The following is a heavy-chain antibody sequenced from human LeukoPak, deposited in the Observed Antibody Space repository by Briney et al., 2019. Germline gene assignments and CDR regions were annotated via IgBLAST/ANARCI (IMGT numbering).Heavy chain of an antibody. J-gene: IGHJ3*02. D-gene: IGHD2-2*01. Sequence: SETLSLTCTVSGGSISSSSYYWSWLRQPPGKGLEWIGYIFYNEGTSYNPSLKSRVTISVDTSNNQLSLKVNSVTAADTAMYYCVKSNSRYQPWTLDIWGRGTMVTVSS. CDR1: GGSISSSSYY. CDR3: VKSNSRYQPWTLDI. V-gene: IGHV4-61*01. CDR2: IFYNEGT.